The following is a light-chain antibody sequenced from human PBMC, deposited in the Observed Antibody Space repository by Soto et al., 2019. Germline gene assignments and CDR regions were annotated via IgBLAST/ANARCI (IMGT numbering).Light chain of an antibody. CDR3: QQYYSTPLT. CDR2: WAS. V-gene: IGKV4-1*01. CDR1: QNVLYSSNNRNY. Sequence: MVMTQAPDSLALSLGERATINCKSSQNVLYSSNNRNYLAWYQQKPGQPPKLLIYWASTRDSGVPDRFSGSGSGTEFTLTISNLQAEDVAVYYCQQYYSTPLTFGQGTKVDIK. J-gene: IGKJ1*01.